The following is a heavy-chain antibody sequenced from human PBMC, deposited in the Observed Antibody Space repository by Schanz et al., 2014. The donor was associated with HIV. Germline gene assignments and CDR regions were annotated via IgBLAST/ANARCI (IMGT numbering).Heavy chain of an antibody. CDR2: ISGSGGSP. CDR1: GFSFLRYE. V-gene: IGHV3-23*01. CDR3: AKPEYDSRGNSQSHFDS. J-gene: IGHJ4*02. D-gene: IGHD3-22*01. Sequence: EVQLLESGGGLVQPGGSLRISCVASGFSFLRYEMSWVRQAPGKGLEWVSTISGSGGSPYYADSVKGRFTISRDNSKNTLYLQMTTLRTEDTAVYYCAKPEYDSRGNSQSHFDSWGQGTLVTVSS.